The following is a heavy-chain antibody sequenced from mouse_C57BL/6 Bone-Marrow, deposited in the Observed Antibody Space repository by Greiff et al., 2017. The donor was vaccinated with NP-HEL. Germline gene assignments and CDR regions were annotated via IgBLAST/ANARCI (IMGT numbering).Heavy chain of an antibody. CDR2: INPNNGGT. CDR1: GYTFTDYY. J-gene: IGHJ4*01. CDR3: ARDYGSSYDYAMDY. Sequence: EVQLQQSGPELVKPGASVKISCKASGYTFTDYYMNWVKQSPGKSLEWIGDINPNNGGTSYNQKFKGKATLTVDKSSSTAYMELRSLTSEDSAVYYCARDYGSSYDYAMDYWGQGTSVTVSS. D-gene: IGHD1-1*01. V-gene: IGHV1-26*01.